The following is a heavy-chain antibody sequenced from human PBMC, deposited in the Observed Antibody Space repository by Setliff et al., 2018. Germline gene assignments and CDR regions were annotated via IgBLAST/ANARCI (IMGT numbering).Heavy chain of an antibody. CDR3: ARESRYYYDNLGTLDY. Sequence: PSETLSLTCTVSGGSISSYYWSWIRQPAGKGLEWIGEINRSGSTNYNLSLKSRVTISVDTSKNQFSLKLSSVTAADTAVYYCARESRYYYDNLGTLDYWGQGTLVTVSS. J-gene: IGHJ4*02. CDR1: GGSISSYY. V-gene: IGHV4-4*07. CDR2: INRSGST. D-gene: IGHD3-22*01.